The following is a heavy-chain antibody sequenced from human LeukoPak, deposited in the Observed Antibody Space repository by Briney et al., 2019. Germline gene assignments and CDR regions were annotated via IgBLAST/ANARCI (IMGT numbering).Heavy chain of an antibody. CDR1: GFTFSDYY. D-gene: IGHD5-12*01. V-gene: IGHV3-11*01. CDR3: AIYPTHIRYIVATM. CDR2: ISSSGSTI. Sequence: GGSLRLSCAASGFTFSDYYMSWIRQAPGKGLEWVSYISSSGSTIYYADSVKGRFTISRDNAKNSLYLQMNSLRAEDTAVCYCAIYPTHIRYIVATMWGQGTLVTVSS. J-gene: IGHJ4*02.